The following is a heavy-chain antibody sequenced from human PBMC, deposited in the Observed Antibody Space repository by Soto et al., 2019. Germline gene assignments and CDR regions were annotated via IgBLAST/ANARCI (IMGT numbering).Heavy chain of an antibody. J-gene: IGHJ5*02. D-gene: IGHD2-2*01. CDR1: GGSISSYY. Sequence: PSETLSLTCTVSGGSISSYYWSWIWQPPGKGLEWIGYIYYSGSTNYNPSLKSRVTISVDTSKNQFSLKLSSVTAADTAVYYCASLVVPAARGWFDPWGQGTLVTVSS. V-gene: IGHV4-59*08. CDR3: ASLVVPAARGWFDP. CDR2: IYYSGST.